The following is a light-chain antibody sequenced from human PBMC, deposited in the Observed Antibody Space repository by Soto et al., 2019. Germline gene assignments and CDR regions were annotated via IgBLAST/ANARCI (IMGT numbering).Light chain of an antibody. CDR1: QNISSW. CDR2: QAS. CDR3: PQCNFKSLS. Sequence: DIQMTQSPSTLSASIGDRVTITCRASQNISSWLSWYQQKPGTAHTLLIYQASILESGFPSRFSGSGSCTELSLTFRCLKPAVFGSGSCPQCNFKSLSSGGQTTVEIK. J-gene: IGKJ4*01. V-gene: IGKV1-5*03.